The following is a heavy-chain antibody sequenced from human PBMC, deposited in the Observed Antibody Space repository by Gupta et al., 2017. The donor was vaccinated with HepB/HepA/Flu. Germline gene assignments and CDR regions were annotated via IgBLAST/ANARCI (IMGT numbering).Heavy chain of an antibody. V-gene: IGHV1-69*01. CDR1: GGTFINYA. Sequence: QVQLVQSGAEVKEPGSSVKVSCQASGGTFINYAISWVRQAPGQGLEWMGGIIPILDTTNYAQNFQGRVTITADASTSTAYMELGRLRAEDSAIYYCAKSFCSGGSCHSDHYYYYYRDVWGKGTTVTVS. D-gene: IGHD2-15*01. CDR2: IIPILDTT. CDR3: AKSFCSGGSCHSDHYYYYYRDV. J-gene: IGHJ6*03.